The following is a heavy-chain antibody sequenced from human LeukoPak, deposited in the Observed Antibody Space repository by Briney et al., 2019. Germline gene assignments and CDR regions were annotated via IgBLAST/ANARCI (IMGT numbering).Heavy chain of an antibody. Sequence: PGGSLRLSCPASGFTFSSYAMSWVRQAPGKGLEWVSSITSSGAATYYADSVKGRFTISRDNAKNSLYLQMNSLRAEDTAVYYCVGGPIAAAGEDYWGQGILVTVSS. V-gene: IGHV3-21*01. D-gene: IGHD6-13*01. J-gene: IGHJ4*02. CDR3: VGGPIAAAGEDY. CDR1: GFTFSSYA. CDR2: ITSSGAAT.